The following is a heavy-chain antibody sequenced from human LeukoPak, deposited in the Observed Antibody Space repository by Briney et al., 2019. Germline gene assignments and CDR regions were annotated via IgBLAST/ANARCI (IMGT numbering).Heavy chain of an antibody. V-gene: IGHV1-69*01. CDR3: ARFSLGIAAAGRGFDY. Sequence: ASVTVSCTASGGTFSSYAISWVRQAPGQGLEWMGGIIPIFGTANYAQKFQGRVTITADESTSTAYMELSSLRSEDTAVYYCARFSLGIAAAGRGFDYWGQGTLVTVSS. D-gene: IGHD6-13*01. J-gene: IGHJ4*02. CDR2: IIPIFGTA. CDR1: GGTFSSYA.